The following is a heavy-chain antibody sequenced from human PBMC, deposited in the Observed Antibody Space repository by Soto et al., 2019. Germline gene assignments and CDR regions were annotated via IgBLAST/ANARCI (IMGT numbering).Heavy chain of an antibody. V-gene: IGHV1-18*01. CDR1: GNTFNSYG. CDR3: ARVPYKDSYGNYYYYYGMDV. D-gene: IGHD5-18*01. Sequence: QVQLVQSGAEVKKPGASVKVSCKASGNTFNSYGISWVRQAPGQGLEWMGWINAYNGNTNYAQNLQGRVTMTTDASTSTGYMELRSLRSDDTAVYYCARVPYKDSYGNYYYYYGMDVWGQGTTVTVSS. CDR2: INAYNGNT. J-gene: IGHJ6*02.